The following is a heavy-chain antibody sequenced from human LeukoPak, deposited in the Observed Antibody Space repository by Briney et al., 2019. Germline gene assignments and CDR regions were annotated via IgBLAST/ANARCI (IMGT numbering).Heavy chain of an antibody. V-gene: IGHV4-39*07. Sequence: SETLSLTCTVSGGSISSSSYYWGWIRQPPGKGLEWIGSIYYSGSTYYNPSLKSRVTISVDTSKNQFSLKLSSVTAADTAVYYCARGEPGIAVAQDFQHWGQGALVTVSS. J-gene: IGHJ1*01. D-gene: IGHD6-19*01. CDR2: IYYSGST. CDR3: ARGEPGIAVAQDFQH. CDR1: GGSISSSSYY.